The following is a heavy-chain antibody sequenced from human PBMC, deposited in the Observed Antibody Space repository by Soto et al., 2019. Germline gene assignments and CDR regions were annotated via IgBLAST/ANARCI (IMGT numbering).Heavy chain of an antibody. CDR3: ASVRALENNWNAPSGYYYGMDV. CDR2: IIPIFATA. D-gene: IGHD1-1*01. V-gene: IGHV1-69*13. Sequence: GASVKVSCKASGGTFSSYAISWVRQAPGQGLEWMGGIIPIFATANYAQKFQGRVTITADESTSTAYMELSSLRSEDTAVYYCASVRALENNWNAPSGYYYGMDVWGQGTTVTVSS. CDR1: GGTFSSYA. J-gene: IGHJ6*02.